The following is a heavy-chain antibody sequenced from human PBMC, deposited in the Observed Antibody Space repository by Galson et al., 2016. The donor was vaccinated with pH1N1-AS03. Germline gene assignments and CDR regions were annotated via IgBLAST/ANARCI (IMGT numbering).Heavy chain of an antibody. Sequence: SLRLSCAASGFTFNSYWMTWVRQAPGKGLEWVANIKPDGGDKYYVDSVKGRFTISRDNAKYSLYLQMNSMRVEDTAVYYCARDLNLDDAWGQGTLVTVSS. D-gene: IGHD1-7*01. CDR3: ARDLNLDDA. J-gene: IGHJ5*02. CDR1: GFTFNSYW. CDR2: IKPDGGDK. V-gene: IGHV3-7*01.